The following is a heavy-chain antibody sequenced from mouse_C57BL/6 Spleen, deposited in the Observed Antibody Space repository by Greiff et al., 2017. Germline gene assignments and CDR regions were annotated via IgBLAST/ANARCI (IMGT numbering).Heavy chain of an antibody. V-gene: IGHV1-64*01. Sequence: QVHVKQPGAELVKPGASVKLSCKASGYTFTSYWMHWVKQRPGQGLEWIGMIHPNSGSTNYNEKFKSKATLTVDKSSSTAYMQLSSLTSEDSAVYYCARDGGSSHWYFDVWGTGTTVTVSS. J-gene: IGHJ1*03. CDR1: GYTFTSYW. CDR2: IHPNSGST. D-gene: IGHD1-1*01. CDR3: ARDGGSSHWYFDV.